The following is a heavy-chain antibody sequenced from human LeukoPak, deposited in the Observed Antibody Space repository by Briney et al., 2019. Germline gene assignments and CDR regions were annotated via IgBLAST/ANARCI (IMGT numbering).Heavy chain of an antibody. CDR3: ARVPGRLLFDY. CDR1: GFTFSSYG. Sequence: GGSLRLSCAASGFTFSSYGMSWVRQAPGKGLEWVSAIGGSGGSTYYADSVKGRFTISRDNSKNTLYLQMNSLRAEDTAVYYCARVPGRLLFDYWGQGTLVTVSS. CDR2: IGGSGGST. D-gene: IGHD2-15*01. V-gene: IGHV3-23*01. J-gene: IGHJ4*02.